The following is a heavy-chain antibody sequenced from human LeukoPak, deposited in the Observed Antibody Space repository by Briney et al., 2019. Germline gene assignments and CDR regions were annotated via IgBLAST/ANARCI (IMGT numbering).Heavy chain of an antibody. CDR2: INHSGST. V-gene: IGHV4-34*01. CDR1: GGSFSGYY. J-gene: IGHJ4*02. D-gene: IGHD2-2*01. Sequence: PSETLSLTCAVYGGSFSGYYWSWIRQPPGKGLEWIGEINHSGSTNYNPSLKSRVTISVETSKNQFSLKLSSVTAADTAVYYWARIHQGNSDYWGQGTLVTVSS. CDR3: ARIHQGNSDY.